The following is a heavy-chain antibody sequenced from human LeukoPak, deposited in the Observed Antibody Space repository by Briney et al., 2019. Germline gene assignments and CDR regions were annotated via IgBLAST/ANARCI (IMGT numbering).Heavy chain of an antibody. CDR2: IIPIFGTA. D-gene: IGHD3-22*01. J-gene: IGHJ4*02. CDR1: GGTFSSYA. V-gene: IGHV1-69*01. Sequence: ASVKVSCKASGGTFSSYAISWVRQAPGQGLEWMGGIIPIFGTANYAQKFQGRVTITADESTSTAYMELSSLRSEDTAGYYCARGGGYYDSSGYLTFDYWGQGTLVTVSS. CDR3: ARGGGYYDSSGYLTFDY.